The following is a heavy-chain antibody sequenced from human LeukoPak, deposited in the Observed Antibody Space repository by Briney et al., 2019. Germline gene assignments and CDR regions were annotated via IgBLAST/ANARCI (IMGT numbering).Heavy chain of an antibody. CDR2: ISYDGNNK. CDR3: ARGGGLSYDSGNFYNPYFDY. Sequence: GGSLRLSCAASGFTFSTFAMHWVRQAPGKGLEWVAVISYDGNNKYYPDSVKGRFTISRDNSKNTLFLQMNSLRAEDTAVYYCARGGGLSYDSGNFYNPYFDYWGQGTLVTVSS. J-gene: IGHJ4*02. D-gene: IGHD3-10*01. CDR1: GFTFSTFA. V-gene: IGHV3-30*14.